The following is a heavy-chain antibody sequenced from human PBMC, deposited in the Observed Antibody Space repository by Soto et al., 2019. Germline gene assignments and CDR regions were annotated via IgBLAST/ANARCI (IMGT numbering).Heavy chain of an antibody. V-gene: IGHV3-48*03. Sequence: GGSLRLSCAASGFTFSSYEMNWVSQAPGKGLEWVSYMSSSGSTIYYADSVKGRFTISRDNAKNSRYLQMNSLRAEDTAVYYCARRPLDDFWGGPVDYWGQGPLVTVSS. CDR2: MSSSGSTI. D-gene: IGHD3-3*01. J-gene: IGHJ4*02. CDR3: ARRPLDDFWGGPVDY. CDR1: GFTFSSYE.